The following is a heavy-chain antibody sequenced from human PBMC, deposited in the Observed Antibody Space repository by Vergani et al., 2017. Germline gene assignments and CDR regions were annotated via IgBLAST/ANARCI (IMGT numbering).Heavy chain of an antibody. CDR1: GGSISSSSYY. CDR3: ARDLRPAPHPFDY. D-gene: IGHD5/OR15-5a*01. V-gene: IGHV4-39*07. CDR2: IYYSGST. J-gene: IGHJ4*02. Sequence: QLQLQESGPGLVKPSETLSLTCTVSGGSISSSSYYWGWIRQPPGKGREWIGSIYYSGSTYYNPSLKSRVTISVDTSKNQFSLKLSSVTAADTAVYYGARDLRPAPHPFDYWGQGTLVTVSS.